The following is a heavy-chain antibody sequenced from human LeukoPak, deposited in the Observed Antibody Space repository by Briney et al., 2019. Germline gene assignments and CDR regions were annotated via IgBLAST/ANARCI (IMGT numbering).Heavy chain of an antibody. Sequence: PSETLSLTCNVSGVSISTHYWSWIRQSPGKGLEWIGYIYHNGITNYNPSLKSRVTISIDTSKNEFSLKLTSVIAADTAVYFCAREANYYDSGSYFEGTFDYWGQGSLVTVSS. CDR1: GVSISTHY. J-gene: IGHJ4*02. D-gene: IGHD3-10*01. CDR3: AREANYYDSGSYFEGTFDY. CDR2: IYHNGIT. V-gene: IGHV4-59*11.